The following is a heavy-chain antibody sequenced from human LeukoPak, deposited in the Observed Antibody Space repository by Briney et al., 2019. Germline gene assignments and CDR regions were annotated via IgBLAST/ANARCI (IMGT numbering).Heavy chain of an antibody. CDR1: GYNFTGYY. CDR2: INPNSGGT. V-gene: IGHV1-2*02. CDR3: ARSDYFYYMDF. J-gene: IGHJ6*03. Sequence: ASVKVSCKASGYNFTGYYIHWVRQAPGQGLEWVGWINPNSGGTNHAQSFQGRVTMTRDTSISTAYMVLSRLRSDDTALYYCARSDYFYYMDFWGKGTTVTVSS.